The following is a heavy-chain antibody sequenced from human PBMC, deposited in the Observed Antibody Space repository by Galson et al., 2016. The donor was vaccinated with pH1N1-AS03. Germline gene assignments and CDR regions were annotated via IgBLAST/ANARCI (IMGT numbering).Heavy chain of an antibody. V-gene: IGHV3-74*01. CDR2: IKSGGGDT. D-gene: IGHD6-19*01. CDR1: GFTFSNYW. Sequence: SLRLSFAASGFTFSNYWMHWVRQVPGRGLMWVSGIKSGGGDTRYADSVKGRFIISRDDAKNTLYLQMNSLRAEDTALYYCARDPDPNNIGWYYFDNWGQGILVTVSS. J-gene: IGHJ4*02. CDR3: ARDPDPNNIGWYYFDN.